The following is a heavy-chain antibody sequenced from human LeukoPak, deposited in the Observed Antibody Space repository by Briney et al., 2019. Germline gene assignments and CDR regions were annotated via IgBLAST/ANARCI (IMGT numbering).Heavy chain of an antibody. D-gene: IGHD6-6*01. V-gene: IGHV4-4*02. Sequence: SETLSLTCAVSGDSLSSTNWWSWVRQPPGKGLEWIGEINHSGSTNYNPSLKSRVTISVDTSKNQFSLKLSSVTAADTAVYYCARGREGPYSSSSRPWIDYWGQGTLVTVSS. CDR2: INHSGST. CDR1: GDSLSSTNW. J-gene: IGHJ4*02. CDR3: ARGREGPYSSSSRPWIDY.